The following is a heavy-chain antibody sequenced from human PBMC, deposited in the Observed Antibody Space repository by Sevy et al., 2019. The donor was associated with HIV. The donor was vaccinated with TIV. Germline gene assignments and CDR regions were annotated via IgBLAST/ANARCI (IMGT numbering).Heavy chain of an antibody. J-gene: IGHJ4*02. D-gene: IGHD5-18*01. CDR3: ATSPPVDTAIGPYFDY. CDR1: GYTLTELS. Sequence: ASVKVSCKVSGYTLTELSMHWVRQAPGKGLEWMGGFDPEDGETIYAQKFQGRVTMTEETSTDTAYMELSSLRSEDTAVYYCATSPPVDTAIGPYFDYWGQGTLVTVS. CDR2: FDPEDGET. V-gene: IGHV1-24*01.